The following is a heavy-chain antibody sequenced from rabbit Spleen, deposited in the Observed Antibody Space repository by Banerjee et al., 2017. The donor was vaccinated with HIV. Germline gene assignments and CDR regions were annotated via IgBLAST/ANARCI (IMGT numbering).Heavy chain of an antibody. V-gene: IGHV1S45*01. J-gene: IGHJ4*01. Sequence: QEQLLESGGGLVRPEGSLKLSCKASGFSFSNKAVMCWVRQAPGKGLEWIACINAVTGKAVYATWAKGRFTFSKTSSTTVTLQMTSLTDADTATYFCARDLDGAIGWNFGWWGPGTSSPS. D-gene: IGHD2-1*01. CDR3: ARDLDGAIGWNFGW. CDR2: INAVTGKA. CDR1: GFSFSNKAV.